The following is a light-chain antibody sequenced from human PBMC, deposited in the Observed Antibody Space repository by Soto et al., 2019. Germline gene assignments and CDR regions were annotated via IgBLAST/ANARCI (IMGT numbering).Light chain of an antibody. Sequence: DIVMTQSPLSLPVTPGEPASISCRSSQSLLHSNGYTYLDWYLQKPGQSPQLLIYLGSNRASGVPDRFSGSGSGTDFTLKISRVEAEDVGVYYCMQDIQTPPITFGQGTRLEIK. CDR1: QSLLHSNGYTY. CDR2: LGS. J-gene: IGKJ5*01. V-gene: IGKV2-28*01. CDR3: MQDIQTPPIT.